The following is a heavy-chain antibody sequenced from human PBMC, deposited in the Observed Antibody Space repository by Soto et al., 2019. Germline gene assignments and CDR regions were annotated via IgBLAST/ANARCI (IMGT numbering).Heavy chain of an antibody. D-gene: IGHD4-17*01. V-gene: IGHV1-69*02. J-gene: IGHJ6*02. CDR2: SIPILGIA. Sequence: QVQLVQSGAEVKKPGSSVKVSCKASGGTFSNYIINWVRQAPGQGLEWMGRSIPILGIANSAQKFQGRVTITADNSTSTADMELSSLRSEDTAVYYCASGGTVTTGDYHYYYGMDVWGQGTTVTVSS. CDR3: ASGGTVTTGDYHYYYGMDV. CDR1: GGTFSNYI.